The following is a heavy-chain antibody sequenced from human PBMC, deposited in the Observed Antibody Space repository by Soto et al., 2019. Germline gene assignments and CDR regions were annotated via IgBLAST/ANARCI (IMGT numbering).Heavy chain of an antibody. CDR1: GGSISSYY. D-gene: IGHD3-22*01. Sequence: KTSESLSLTWTASGGSISSYYWSWIRHPPGKGLEWIEHISYSGSTNYNPSLKSRVTISVDTSKNKFSLKLSAVTAGDPDVYYRARAPRLKPSTRGDSSGYYHFDYWGQGTMVTVSS. CDR3: ARAPRLKPSTRGDSSGYYHFDY. J-gene: IGHJ4*02. V-gene: IGHV4-59*01. CDR2: ISYSGST.